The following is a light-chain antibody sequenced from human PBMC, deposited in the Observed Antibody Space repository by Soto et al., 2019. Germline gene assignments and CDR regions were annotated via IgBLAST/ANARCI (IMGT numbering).Light chain of an antibody. V-gene: IGKV3-11*01. CDR1: QSVSSY. CDR3: QQRSNWPPT. J-gene: IGKJ5*01. Sequence: EIVLTQSPATLSLSPGERATLSCRASQSVSSYLAWYQQKPGQAPRLLIYDASNRATGIPARFSGSGSGTDFSLTIVSLEPEDFAVYYCQQRSNWPPTVGQGTRPEIK. CDR2: DAS.